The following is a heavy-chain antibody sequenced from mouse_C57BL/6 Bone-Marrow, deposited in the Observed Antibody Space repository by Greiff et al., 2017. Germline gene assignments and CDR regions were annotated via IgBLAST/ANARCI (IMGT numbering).Heavy chain of an antibody. Sequence: EVQRVESGGGLVKPGGSLKLYCAASGFTFSDYGMHWVRQAPEKGLEWVAYISSGSSTIYYADTVKGRFTISRDNAKNTLFLQMTSLRSEDTAMYYCARPGYYGSSYGLWFAYWGQGTLVTVSA. CDR2: ISSGSSTI. V-gene: IGHV5-17*01. D-gene: IGHD1-1*01. J-gene: IGHJ3*01. CDR1: GFTFSDYG. CDR3: ARPGYYGSSYGLWFAY.